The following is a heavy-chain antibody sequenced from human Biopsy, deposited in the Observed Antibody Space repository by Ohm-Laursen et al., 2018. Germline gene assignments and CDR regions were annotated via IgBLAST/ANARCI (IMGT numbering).Heavy chain of an antibody. CDR3: ARDSRGGHLNTTLITGKNLDS. CDR2: IYYTGST. CDR1: GESFNGYY. D-gene: IGHD3-16*01. V-gene: IGHV4-59*01. Sequence: SETLSLTCAVYGESFNGYYWTWIRQSPGKGLEWIGYIYYTGSTNYNPSVKSRVTISVGTSKNQFSLKLNSVTAADTAVYFCARDSRGGHLNTTLITGKNLDSWGQGILVTVSS. J-gene: IGHJ4*02.